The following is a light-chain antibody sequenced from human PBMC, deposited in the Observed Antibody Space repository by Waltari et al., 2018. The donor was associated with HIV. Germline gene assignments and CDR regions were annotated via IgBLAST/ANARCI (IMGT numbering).Light chain of an antibody. CDR2: RAS. CDR1: QTIDNY. CDR3: QQYQSYSLFM. J-gene: IGKJ1*01. Sequence: DVQVTQLPSTLTASAGARVSITCRVSQTIDNYLAWYQQRPGEAPNLLIYRASTLEGGVPSRFSGSGSGTDFTLTINNLQPNDSATYYCQQYQSYSLFMFGPGTKVEIK. V-gene: IGKV1-5*03.